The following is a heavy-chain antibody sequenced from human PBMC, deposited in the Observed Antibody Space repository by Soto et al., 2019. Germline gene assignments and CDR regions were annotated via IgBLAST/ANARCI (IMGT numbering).Heavy chain of an antibody. J-gene: IGHJ4*02. D-gene: IGHD3-3*01. CDR1: GYTFTNYG. CDR3: ARGGRFAVADTDY. Sequence: QVQLVQSGVEVKKPGASVKVSCKASGYTFTNYGITWVRQAPGQGLEWLGWISGYNGNTNYAQNFQGRVTMTTDTSTRTAYMDLRSLRYDDTAVYYCARGGRFAVADTDYWGQGTLLSVSS. CDR2: ISGYNGNT. V-gene: IGHV1-18*01.